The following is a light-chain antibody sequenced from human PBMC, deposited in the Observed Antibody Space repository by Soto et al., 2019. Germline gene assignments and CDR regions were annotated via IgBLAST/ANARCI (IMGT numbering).Light chain of an antibody. CDR2: DVN. V-gene: IGLV2-14*03. Sequence: QSALTQHASVSGSPGQSITFSCTGTSSDVGSYDYVSWHQQHPGKAPKLIIYDVNNRPSGVPSRFSGSKSGNTASLIISGLQTEDEADYYCCAYSTSGTHVFGNGTKVTVL. CDR3: CAYSTSGTHV. CDR1: SSDVGSYDY. J-gene: IGLJ1*01.